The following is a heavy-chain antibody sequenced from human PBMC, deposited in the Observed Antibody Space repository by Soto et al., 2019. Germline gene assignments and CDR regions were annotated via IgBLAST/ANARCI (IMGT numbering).Heavy chain of an antibody. CDR2: IYFAGST. Sequence: PSETLSLTCTVSGGSISSTDHYWGWVRQPPGKGLEWLGSIYFAGSTFHNPALKSRATISVYTSRNQFSLRLTTVTASDTAVYYCARLVFHCLRGSCDDYSFYGLDVWGQGTTVTVS. J-gene: IGHJ6*02. D-gene: IGHD2-15*01. CDR3: ARLVFHCLRGSCDDYSFYGLDV. CDR1: GGSISSTDHY. V-gene: IGHV4-39*01.